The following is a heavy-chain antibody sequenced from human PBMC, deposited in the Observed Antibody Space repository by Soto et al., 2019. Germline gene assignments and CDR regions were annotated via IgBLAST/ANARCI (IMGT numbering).Heavy chain of an antibody. Sequence: QVQLVESGGGVVQPGRSLRLSCAASGFTFSSYGMHWVRQAPGKGLEWVAVISYDGSNKYYADSVKGRFTISRDKSKNTLYLQMNSLRAEDTAVYYCAKDATIVVVTVIDYWGQGTLVTVSS. J-gene: IGHJ4*02. D-gene: IGHD2-21*02. CDR2: ISYDGSNK. V-gene: IGHV3-30*18. CDR3: AKDATIVVVTVIDY. CDR1: GFTFSSYG.